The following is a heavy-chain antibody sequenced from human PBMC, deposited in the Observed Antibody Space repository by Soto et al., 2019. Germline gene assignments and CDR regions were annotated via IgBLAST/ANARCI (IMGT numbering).Heavy chain of an antibody. D-gene: IGHD1-26*01. V-gene: IGHV4-59*12. J-gene: IGHJ4*02. CDR2: IYYSGST. CDR3: ARGLVGATPKPPSFDY. CDR1: GGSISSYY. Sequence: PSETLSLTCTVSGGSISSYYWSWIRQPPGKGLEWIGYIYYSGSTNYNPSLKSRVTISVDTSKNQFSLKLSSVTAADTAVYYCARGLVGATPKPPSFDYWGQGTLVTVSS.